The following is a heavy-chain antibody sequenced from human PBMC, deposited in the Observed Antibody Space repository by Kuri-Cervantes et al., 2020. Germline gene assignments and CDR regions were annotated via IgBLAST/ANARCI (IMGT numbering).Heavy chain of an antibody. V-gene: IGHV1-18*01. CDR2: ISAYNGNT. Sequence: ASVKVSCKGSGYTFTSYGISWVRQAPGQGLEWMGWISAYNGNTNYAQKLQGRVTMTADTSTSTAYMELRSLRSDDTAVYYCAKEDSSGWYSGFGYFDYWGQGTLVTVSS. CDR1: GYTFTSYG. D-gene: IGHD6-19*01. CDR3: AKEDSSGWYSGFGYFDY. J-gene: IGHJ4*02.